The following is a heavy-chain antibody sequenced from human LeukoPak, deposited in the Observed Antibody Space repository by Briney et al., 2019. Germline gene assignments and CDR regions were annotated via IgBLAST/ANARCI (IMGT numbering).Heavy chain of an antibody. Sequence: SETLSLTCTVSGGSISSSSYYWGWIRQPPGKGLEWIGSIYYSGNTYYNPSLKSRVTISVDTSKNQFSLKLSSVTAADTAVYYCARLRSDSSSWYLAYWGQGTLVTVSP. D-gene: IGHD6-13*01. CDR3: ARLRSDSSSWYLAY. V-gene: IGHV4-39*01. CDR2: IYYSGNT. J-gene: IGHJ4*02. CDR1: GGSISSSSYY.